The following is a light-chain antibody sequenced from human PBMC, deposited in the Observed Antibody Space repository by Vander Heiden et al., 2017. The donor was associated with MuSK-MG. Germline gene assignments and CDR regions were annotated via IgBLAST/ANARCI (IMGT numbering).Light chain of an antibody. CDR1: QSSRNF. Sequence: DIQMTQSPSSLSASVGDRVTVTCRASQSSRNFLNWYQQQPGNPPNLLFSTASTLQNRVPSLFSGSGSGTDFTLTISSLQPEDVATYFCQQSYSTPHTFGQGTKLEI. CDR2: TAS. V-gene: IGKV1-39*01. J-gene: IGKJ2*01. CDR3: QQSYSTPHT.